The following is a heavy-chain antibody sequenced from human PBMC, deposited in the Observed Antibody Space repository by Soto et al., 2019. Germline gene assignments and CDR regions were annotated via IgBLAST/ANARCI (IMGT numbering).Heavy chain of an antibody. CDR3: ARVSPVRDTNYYYYYMDV. J-gene: IGHJ6*03. CDR1: GFTFSSYG. D-gene: IGHD3-10*01. Sequence: GGSLRLSCAASGFTFSSYGMHWVRQAPGKGLEWVAVIWYDGSNKYYADSVKGRFTISRDNSKNTLYLQMNSLRAEDTAVYYCARVSPVRDTNYYYYYMDVWGKGTTVTVSS. CDR2: IWYDGSNK. V-gene: IGHV3-33*01.